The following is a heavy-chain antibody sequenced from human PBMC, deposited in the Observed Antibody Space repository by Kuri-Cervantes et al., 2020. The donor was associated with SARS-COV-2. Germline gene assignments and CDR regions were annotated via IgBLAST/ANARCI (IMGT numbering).Heavy chain of an antibody. V-gene: IGHV3-30*02. Sequence: GGSLRLSCAASGFTFSSYWMSWVRQAPGKGLEWVAFIRYDGSNKYYADSVKGRFTISRDNSKNTLYLQMNSLRAEDTAVYYCAKIMGYMDYYYYYMDVWGKGTTVTVSS. J-gene: IGHJ6*03. CDR3: AKIMGYMDYYYYYMDV. D-gene: IGHD5-24*01. CDR2: IRYDGSNK. CDR1: GFTFSSYW.